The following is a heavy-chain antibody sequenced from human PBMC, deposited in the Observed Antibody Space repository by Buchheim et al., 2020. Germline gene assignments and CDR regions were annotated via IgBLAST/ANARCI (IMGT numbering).Heavy chain of an antibody. V-gene: IGHV3-30-3*01. J-gene: IGHJ4*02. CDR3: ARDLFGYYYDSSGYYPGDY. Sequence: QVQLVESGGGVVLPVRSLRLSCADSGFTFSSYAMHWVRQAPGKGLEWVAVIAYDGSNKYYADSVKGRFTISRDNSKNTLYLQMNSLRAEDTAVYYCARDLFGYYYDSSGYYPGDYWGQGTL. CDR1: GFTFSSYA. CDR2: IAYDGSNK. D-gene: IGHD3-22*01.